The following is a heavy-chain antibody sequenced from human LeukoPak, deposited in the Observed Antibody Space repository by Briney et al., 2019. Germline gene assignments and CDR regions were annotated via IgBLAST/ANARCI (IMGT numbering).Heavy chain of an antibody. CDR1: GYTFTGYY. J-gene: IGHJ4*02. CDR2: INPNSGGT. D-gene: IGHD3-22*01. CDR3: ARVPKDYYDSSGYVDY. V-gene: IGHV1-2*02. Sequence: ASVKVSCKASGYTFTGYYMHWVRQAPGQGLEWMGWINPNSGGTNYAQKFQGRVTMTRDTSISTAYMELSRLRSDDTAVYYCARVPKDYYDSSGYVDYWGQGTLVTVSS.